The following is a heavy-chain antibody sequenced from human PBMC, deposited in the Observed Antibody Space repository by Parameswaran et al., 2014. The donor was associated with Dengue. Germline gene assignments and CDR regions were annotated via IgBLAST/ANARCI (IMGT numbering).Heavy chain of an antibody. Sequence: WIRQPPGKGLVWVSRINSDGSSTSYADSVKGRFTISRDNAKNTLYLQMNSLRAEDTAVYYCARDGYDFWSGYYFAGWANYYYYYMDVWGKGTTVTVSS. V-gene: IGHV3-74*01. CDR2: INSDGSST. CDR3: ARDGYDFWSGYYFAGWANYYYYYMDV. J-gene: IGHJ6*03. D-gene: IGHD3-3*01.